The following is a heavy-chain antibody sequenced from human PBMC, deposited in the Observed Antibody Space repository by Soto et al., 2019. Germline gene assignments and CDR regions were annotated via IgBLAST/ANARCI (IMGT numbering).Heavy chain of an antibody. Sequence: ASETLSLTCTVSGGSISSGGYYWSWIRQHPGKGLEWIGYIYYSGSTYYNPSLKSRVTISVDTSKNQFSLKLSSVTAADTAVYYCAREGVGYSSSWRVDYWGQGTLVTVSS. V-gene: IGHV4-31*03. J-gene: IGHJ4*02. CDR1: GGSISSGGYY. D-gene: IGHD6-13*01. CDR2: IYYSGST. CDR3: AREGVGYSSSWRVDY.